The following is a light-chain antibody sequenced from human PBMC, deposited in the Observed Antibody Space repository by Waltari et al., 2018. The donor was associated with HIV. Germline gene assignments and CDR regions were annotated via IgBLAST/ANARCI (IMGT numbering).Light chain of an antibody. CDR3: CSFVRSNTFV. CDR1: SSDVGNYNL. Sequence: QSALTQDASVSGSPGQSITISCTGTSSDVGNYNLVSWYQQHPGKAPKLLIFEVNKRPSGVSDRFSGSKSGNTASLTISGRQAEDEADYYCCSFVRSNTFVFSGGTQLTVL. V-gene: IGLV2-23*02. CDR2: EVN. J-gene: IGLJ2*01.